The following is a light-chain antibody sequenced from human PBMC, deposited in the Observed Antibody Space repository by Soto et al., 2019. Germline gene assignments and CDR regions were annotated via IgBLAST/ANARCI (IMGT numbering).Light chain of an antibody. CDR2: VGS. CDR1: ENIRNY. Sequence: DIQMTQSPSSLSASVGDRVTISCRSSENIRNYLIWYRQKPGKAPELLMYVGSTLESGVTSRFSGSGLGTDFTLTIKSLLPEDFGVYYCQQSYIVPYTFGRGTSLDI. V-gene: IGKV1-39*01. J-gene: IGKJ2*01. CDR3: QQSYIVPYT.